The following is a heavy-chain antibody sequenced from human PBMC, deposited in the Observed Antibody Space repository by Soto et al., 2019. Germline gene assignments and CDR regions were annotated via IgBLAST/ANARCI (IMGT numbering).Heavy chain of an antibody. J-gene: IGHJ4*02. Sequence: LRLSCAASGFTFSDYYMSWIRQAPGKGLEWVSYITSSGSTIYYADSVKGRFTISRDNAKNSLYLQMNSLRAEDTAVYYCARENEQWVAADNWGQGTLVTVSS. CDR3: ARENEQWVAADN. D-gene: IGHD6-19*01. CDR2: ITSSGSTI. V-gene: IGHV3-11*01. CDR1: GFTFSDYY.